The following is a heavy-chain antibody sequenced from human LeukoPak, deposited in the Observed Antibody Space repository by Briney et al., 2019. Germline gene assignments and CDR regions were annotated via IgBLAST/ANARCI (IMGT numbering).Heavy chain of an antibody. CDR2: INPNSGGT. CDR1: GYTFTGYY. CDR3: ARDHFSAVVAAPLNWFDP. D-gene: IGHD2-15*01. J-gene: IGHJ5*02. V-gene: IGHV1-2*02. Sequence: ASVKVSCKASGYTFTGYYMHWVRQAPGQRLEWRGWINPNSGGTNYAQKFQGRVTMTRDTSISTAYMELSRLRSDDTAVYYCARDHFSAVVAAPLNWFDPWGQGTLVTVSS.